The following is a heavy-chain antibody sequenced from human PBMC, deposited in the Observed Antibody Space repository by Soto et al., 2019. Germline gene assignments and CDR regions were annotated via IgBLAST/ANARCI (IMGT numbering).Heavy chain of an antibody. V-gene: IGHV4-39*01. D-gene: IGHD3-16*01. J-gene: IGHJ4*02. Sequence: QLQLQESGPGLVKPSETLSLACTVSGGSISSNSYYWDWIRQPPGKGLEWIGSMYYSGATYHNPSIQNRVTISVDTSKNQFSLHLSSVTAADTAVYYCARHAAYDSVWGKSDGSDYWGQGTLVTVSS. CDR2: MYYSGAT. CDR3: ARHAAYDSVWGKSDGSDY. CDR1: GGSISSNSYY.